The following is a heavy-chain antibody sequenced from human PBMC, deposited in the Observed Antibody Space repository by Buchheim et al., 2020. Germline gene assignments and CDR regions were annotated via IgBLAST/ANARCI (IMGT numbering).Heavy chain of an antibody. CDR1: GFTVSSKY. CDR2: ISSDGSGGST. CDR3: GRSNTKYNDSPQEY. Sequence: EVQLVESGGGLVQPGGSLRLSCAASGFTVSSKYMGWVRQAPGKGLEWVSVISSDGSGGSTYYADSVRGRFTISRDNSQNTVYLQMNSLRAEDTALYYCGRSNTKYNDSPQEYWGQGTL. D-gene: IGHD1-1*01. V-gene: IGHV3-66*01. J-gene: IGHJ4*01.